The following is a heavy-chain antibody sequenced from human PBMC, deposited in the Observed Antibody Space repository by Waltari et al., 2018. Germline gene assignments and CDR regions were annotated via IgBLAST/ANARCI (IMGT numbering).Heavy chain of an antibody. CDR3: AREIVVVVPSAMMDY. Sequence: QVQLVESGGGVVQPGRSLRLSCAASGFTFSRSGMHWVRRAPDRGLEWVAFVSHDGSTKYYGDSVKGRFTISRDNSENTLSLQMNSLRPEDTAVYFCAREIVVVVPSAMMDYWGQGTLVTVSS. V-gene: IGHV3-30*03. D-gene: IGHD2-2*01. J-gene: IGHJ4*02. CDR1: GFTFSRSG. CDR2: VSHDGSTK.